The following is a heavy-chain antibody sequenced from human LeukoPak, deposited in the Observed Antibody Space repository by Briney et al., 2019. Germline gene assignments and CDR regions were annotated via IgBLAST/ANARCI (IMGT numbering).Heavy chain of an antibody. CDR3: ARDREPYYDYVWGSPNFDY. CDR2: INSDGSST. CDR1: GFTFSSYW. D-gene: IGHD3-16*01. Sequence: PGGSLRLSCAASGFTFSSYWMHWVRQAPGKGLVWVSRINSDGSSTSCADSVKGRFTISRDNAKNTLYLQMNSLRAEDTAVYYCARDREPYYDYVWGSPNFDYWGQGTLVTVSS. J-gene: IGHJ4*02. V-gene: IGHV3-74*01.